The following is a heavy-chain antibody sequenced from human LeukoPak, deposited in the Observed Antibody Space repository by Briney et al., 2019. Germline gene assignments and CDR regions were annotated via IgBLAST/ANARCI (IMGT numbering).Heavy chain of an antibody. J-gene: IGHJ4*02. CDR1: GYSFTSNW. V-gene: IGHV5-51*01. Sequence: GESLKISCKASGYSFTSNWIGWARQMPGKGLEWMGVIYPGDSDTRYSPSFQGQVTISADKSISAAYLQWSSLKASDTAMYYCARLASSRRAGPMGYWGQGTLVTVSS. D-gene: IGHD6-19*01. CDR2: IYPGDSDT. CDR3: ARLASSRRAGPMGY.